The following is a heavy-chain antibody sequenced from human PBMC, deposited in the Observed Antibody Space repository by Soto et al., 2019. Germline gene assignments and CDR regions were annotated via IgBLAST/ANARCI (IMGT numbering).Heavy chain of an antibody. J-gene: IGHJ3*02. CDR2: IYYSGST. V-gene: IGHV4-59*01. CDR1: GGSISSYY. CDR3: ARDQQLLYAFDI. Sequence: NPSETLSLTCTVSGGSISSYYWSWIRQPPGKGLEWIGYIYYSGSTNYNPSLKSRVTISVDTSKNQFSLKLSSVTAADTAVYYCARDQQLLYAFDIWGQGTMVTVSS. D-gene: IGHD2-2*01.